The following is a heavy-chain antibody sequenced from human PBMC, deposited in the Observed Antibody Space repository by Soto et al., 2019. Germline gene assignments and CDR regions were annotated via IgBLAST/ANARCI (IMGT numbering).Heavy chain of an antibody. CDR1: GDFSSSFY. CDR2: IYFSGST. Sequence: QVQLQESGPGLVTPSETLSLTCTVSGDFSSSFYWSWIRQSPGKGLEWLGYIYFSGSTTYNPSLKSRLTISIDTSKNQFSLQLTSVTAADTAVYYCATLMGATTYYYRGMDVWGQGTTVTVSS. CDR3: ATLMGATTYYYRGMDV. V-gene: IGHV4-59*01. J-gene: IGHJ6*02. D-gene: IGHD1-26*01.